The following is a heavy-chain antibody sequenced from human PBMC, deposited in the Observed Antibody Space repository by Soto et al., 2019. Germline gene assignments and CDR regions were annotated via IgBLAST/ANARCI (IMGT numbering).Heavy chain of an antibody. CDR1: GFSLINSGVG. V-gene: IGHV2-5*01. CDR3: GHRLDHGRNSS. J-gene: IGHJ3*01. CDR2: IYSNDDK. D-gene: IGHD4-17*01. Sequence: CAPAPVTPAPSLPVTCTFSGFSLINSGVGVAWFRQTPGKALEWLALIYSNDDKRYSPSVKSRLTITRATSKSRVVLKMTNMDPLDTATDSCGHRLDHGRNSSWGQGTMVTV.